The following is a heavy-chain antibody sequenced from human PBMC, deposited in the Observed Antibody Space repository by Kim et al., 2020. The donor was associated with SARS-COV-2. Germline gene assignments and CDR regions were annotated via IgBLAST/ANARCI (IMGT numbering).Heavy chain of an antibody. CDR1: GFTFSDYY. Sequence: GGSLRLSCAASGFTFSDYYMSWIRQAPGKGLEWVSYISSSSSYTNYADSVKGRFTISRDNAKNSLYLQMNSLRAEDTAVYYCARDWQYSGYYYYYGMDVWGQGTTVTVSS. CDR2: ISSSSSYT. CDR3: ARDWQYSGYYYYYGMDV. D-gene: IGHD2-21*01. J-gene: IGHJ6*02. V-gene: IGHV3-11*06.